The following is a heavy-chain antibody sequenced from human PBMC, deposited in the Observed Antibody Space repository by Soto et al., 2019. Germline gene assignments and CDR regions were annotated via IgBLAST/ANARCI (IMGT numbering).Heavy chain of an antibody. D-gene: IGHD3-10*01. CDR1: GFTFSSYW. CDR2: IKPDGSEK. Sequence: EVQLVESGGGLVQPGGSLRLSCAASGFTFSSYWMVWVRQAPGKGLEWVANIKPDGSEKYYVDSVKGRFTISRDNARKSLYLQINSLRAEDTAVYYCVRDAHRGGDFDYWGQGTLVTVSS. CDR3: VRDAHRGGDFDY. J-gene: IGHJ4*02. V-gene: IGHV3-7*04.